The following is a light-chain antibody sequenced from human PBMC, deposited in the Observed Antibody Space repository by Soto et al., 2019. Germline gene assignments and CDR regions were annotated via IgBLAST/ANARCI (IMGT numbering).Light chain of an antibody. Sequence: QSALAQPASVSGAPGQSITISCTGTDSDVGGFNYVSWYQQYPGKAPKLMIYDVSDRPSGVSNRLSGSKSGNTASLTISGLQAEDEADYYCSSYTDYTTYVFGNGTKVTVL. V-gene: IGLV2-14*03. J-gene: IGLJ1*01. CDR3: SSYTDYTTYV. CDR1: DSDVGGFNY. CDR2: DVS.